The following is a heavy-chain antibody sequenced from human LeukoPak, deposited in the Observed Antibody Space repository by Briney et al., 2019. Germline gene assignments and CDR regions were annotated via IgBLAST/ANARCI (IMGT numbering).Heavy chain of an antibody. J-gene: IGHJ3*02. V-gene: IGHV1-69*06. Sequence: GSSVKVSCKASGGTFSSYAISWVRQAPGQGLEWMGGIIPIFGTANYAQKFQGRVTITADKSTSTAYMELSSLRSEDAAVYYCARPGTTHIVPAAWDDAFDIWGQGTMVTVSS. CDR2: IIPIFGTA. D-gene: IGHD2-2*01. CDR1: GGTFSSYA. CDR3: ARPGTTHIVPAAWDDAFDI.